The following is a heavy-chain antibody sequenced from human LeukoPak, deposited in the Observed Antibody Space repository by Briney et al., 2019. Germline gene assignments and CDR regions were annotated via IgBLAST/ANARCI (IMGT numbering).Heavy chain of an antibody. CDR2: ISPLLGAS. CDR3: ATYDVLTGFEY. CDR1: GATFSDFV. V-gene: IGHV1-69*13. J-gene: IGHJ4*02. D-gene: IGHD3-9*01. Sequence: SVKVSCKASGATFSDFVISWVRQAPGQGLNWMGGISPLLGASKHTQKFQDRVTVTADESTSTAYMELSDLRPADTAVYYCATYDVLTGFEYWGQGTLVTVSS.